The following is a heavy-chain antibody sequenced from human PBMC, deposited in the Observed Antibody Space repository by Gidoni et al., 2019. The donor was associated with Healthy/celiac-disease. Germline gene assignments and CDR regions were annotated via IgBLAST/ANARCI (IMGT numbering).Heavy chain of an antibody. CDR1: GYSCTSYW. CDR3: ARGSYALFDAFDI. D-gene: IGHD3-16*01. Sequence: EVQLVQSGAAVNKPGDSLKISCQVSGYSCTSYWIGWVRQMPGKGLEWMGIISPGDSDTRYSPSFQGQVTISADKSISTAYLQWSSLKASDTAMYYCARGSYALFDAFDIWGQGTMVTVSS. J-gene: IGHJ3*02. V-gene: IGHV5-51*01. CDR2: ISPGDSDT.